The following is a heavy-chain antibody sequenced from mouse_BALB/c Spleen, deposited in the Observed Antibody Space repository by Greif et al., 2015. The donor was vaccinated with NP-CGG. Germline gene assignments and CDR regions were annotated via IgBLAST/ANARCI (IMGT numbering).Heavy chain of an antibody. J-gene: IGHJ3*01. CDR3: ARDIRQIELRTVAY. V-gene: IGHV7-3*02. Sequence: EVKLVESGGGLVQPGGSLRLSCATSGFTFTDYYMSWVRQPPGKALEWLGFIRNKANGYTTEYSASVKGRFTISRDNSQSIHYLQMNTLRAEDSATYYCARDIRQIELRTVAYWGQATLITVTA. D-gene: IGHD3-2*02. CDR2: IRNKANGYTT. CDR1: GFTFTDYY.